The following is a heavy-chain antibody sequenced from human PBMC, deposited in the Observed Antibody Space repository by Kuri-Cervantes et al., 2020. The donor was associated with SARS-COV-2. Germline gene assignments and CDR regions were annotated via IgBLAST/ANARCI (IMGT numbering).Heavy chain of an antibody. J-gene: IGHJ6*02. Sequence: GESLKISCAASGFTFSSYAMHWVRQASGKGLEWVGRIRSKANSYATAYAASVKGRFTISRDDSKNTAYLQMNSLKTEDTAVYYCTARPAMREYYYYYYGMDVWGQGTTVTVSS. V-gene: IGHV3-73*01. D-gene: IGHD5-18*01. CDR2: IRSKANSYAT. CDR3: TARPAMREYYYYYYGMDV. CDR1: GFTFSSYA.